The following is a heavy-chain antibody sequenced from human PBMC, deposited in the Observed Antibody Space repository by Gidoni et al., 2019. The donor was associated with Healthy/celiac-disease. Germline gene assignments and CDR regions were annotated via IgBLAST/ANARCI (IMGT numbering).Heavy chain of an antibody. J-gene: IGHJ5*02. CDR1: GGSISSGGYY. V-gene: IGHV4-31*03. Sequence: QVQLQESGPGLVKPSQPLSLTCTVSGGSISSGGYYWSWIRQHPGKGLEWIGYIYYSGSTYYNPSLKSRVSISVDTSKNQFSLKLSSVAAADTAVYYCARDSTLRGNWFDPWGQGTLVTVSS. CDR2: IYYSGST. CDR3: ARDSTLRGNWFDP.